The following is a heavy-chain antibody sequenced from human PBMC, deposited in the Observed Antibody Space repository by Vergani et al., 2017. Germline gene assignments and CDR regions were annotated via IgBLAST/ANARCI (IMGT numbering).Heavy chain of an antibody. Sequence: QVQLQQWGAGLLKPSETLSLTCAVYGGSFSGYYWSCIRQPPGKGLEWIGEINHSGSTNYNPSLKSRVTISVDTSKNQFSLKLSSVTAADTAVYYCARPTRPSWRLSAFDIWGQGTMVTVSS. CDR3: ARPTRPSWRLSAFDI. CDR2: INHSGST. J-gene: IGHJ3*02. CDR1: GGSFSGYY. V-gene: IGHV4-34*01. D-gene: IGHD2-21*02.